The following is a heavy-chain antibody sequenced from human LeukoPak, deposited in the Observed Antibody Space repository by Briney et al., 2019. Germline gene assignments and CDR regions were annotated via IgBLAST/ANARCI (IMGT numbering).Heavy chain of an antibody. D-gene: IGHD6-25*01. Sequence: SETLSLTCTVSGYSISSGYYWGWIRQPPGKGLEWIGSIYHSGSTYYNPSLKSRVTISIDTSKNQFSLKLSSVTAADTAVYYCARESYSSGEDYWGQGTLVTVSS. V-gene: IGHV4-38-2*02. CDR1: GYSISSGYY. J-gene: IGHJ4*02. CDR2: IYHSGST. CDR3: ARESYSSGEDY.